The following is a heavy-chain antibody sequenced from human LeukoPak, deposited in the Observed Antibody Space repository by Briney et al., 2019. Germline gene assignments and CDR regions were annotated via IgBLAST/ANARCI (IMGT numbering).Heavy chain of an antibody. CDR3: ARMTTVTSYYFDY. V-gene: IGHV3-53*01. CDR2: IYSGGST. J-gene: IGHJ4*02. D-gene: IGHD4-17*01. CDR1: GFTVSSNY. Sequence: GGSLRLSCAASGFTVSSNYMSWVRQAPGKGLEWVSVIYSGGSTYYADSVKGRFTISRDNSKNTLYLQMNSLRAEVTAVYYCARMTTVTSYYFDYWGQGTLVTVSS.